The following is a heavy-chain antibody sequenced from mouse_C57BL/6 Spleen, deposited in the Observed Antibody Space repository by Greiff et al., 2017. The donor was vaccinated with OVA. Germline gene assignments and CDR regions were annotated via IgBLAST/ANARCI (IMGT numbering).Heavy chain of an antibody. J-gene: IGHJ2*01. D-gene: IGHD2-1*01. V-gene: IGHV5-17*01. CDR3: ARTLYYGNYVYFDY. CDR1: GFTFSDYG. CDR2: ISSGSSTI. Sequence: EVQLVESGGGLVKPGGSLKLSCAASGFTFSDYGMHWVRQAPEKGLEWVAYISSGSSTIYYADTVKGRFTISRDNAKNTLFLQMTSLRSEDTAMYYCARTLYYGNYVYFDYWGQGTTLTVSS.